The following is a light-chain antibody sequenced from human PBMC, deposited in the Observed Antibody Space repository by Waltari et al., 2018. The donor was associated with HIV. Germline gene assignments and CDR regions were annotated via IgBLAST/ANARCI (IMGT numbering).Light chain of an antibody. V-gene: IGLV1-44*01. CDR1: SSNIGGNT. CDR3: AAWDDSLNGVA. J-gene: IGLJ2*01. Sequence: QSVLTQPPSASGTPGQRVTISCSGSSSNIGGNTVNWYQQLPGTAPKLLIYSNNQLPSGVPDRFSGSKSGTSASLAISGLQSEDEADYSCAAWDDSLNGVAFGGGTKLTVL. CDR2: SNN.